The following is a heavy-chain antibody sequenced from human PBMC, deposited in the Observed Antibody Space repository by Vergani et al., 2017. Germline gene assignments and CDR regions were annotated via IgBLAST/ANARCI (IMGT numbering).Heavy chain of an antibody. J-gene: IGHJ4*02. D-gene: IGHD3-10*01. CDR1: GFTFSSYA. CDR2: ISGSGGST. V-gene: IGHV3-23*04. Sequence: VQLVESGGGVVQPGRSLRLSCAASGFTFSSYAMSWVRQAPGKGLEWVSAISGSGGSTYYADSVKGRCTISRDNSKNTLYLQMNSLRAGDTAVYYCGKSQGGSGSYYNGVDYWGQGTLVTVSS. CDR3: GKSQGGSGSYYNGVDY.